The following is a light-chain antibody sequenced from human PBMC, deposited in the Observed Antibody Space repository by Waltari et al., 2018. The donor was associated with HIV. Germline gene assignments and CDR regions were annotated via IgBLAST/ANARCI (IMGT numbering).Light chain of an antibody. CDR2: QDT. CDR1: SLGTQY. Sequence: SQELTQSPSLSVSPGQTASVTCSGDSLGTQYVYWYQHKPGQSPVLVIYQDTKRPSGIPERFSGSNSGNTATLTISGTQVMDEADYYCQAWDSNTAVFGSGTKVTVL. J-gene: IGLJ1*01. CDR3: QAWDSNTAV. V-gene: IGLV3-1*01.